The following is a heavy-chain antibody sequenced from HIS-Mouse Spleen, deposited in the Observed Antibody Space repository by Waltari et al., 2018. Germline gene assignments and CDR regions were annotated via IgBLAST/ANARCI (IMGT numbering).Heavy chain of an antibody. CDR3: AKGGTGTTFAFDI. CDR1: GFTFSSHG. D-gene: IGHD1-1*01. Sequence: QVQLVESGGGVVQPGRSLRPSWSTSGFTFSSHGMHWVRQGPGKGLEWVAVISYDGSNKYDADSVKGRFTISRDNSKNTLYLQMNSLRAEDTAVYYCAKGGTGTTFAFDIWGQGTMVTVSS. J-gene: IGHJ3*02. CDR2: ISYDGSNK. V-gene: IGHV3-30*18.